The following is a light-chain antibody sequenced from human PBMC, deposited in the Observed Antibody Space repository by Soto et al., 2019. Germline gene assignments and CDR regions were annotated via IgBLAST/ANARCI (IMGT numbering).Light chain of an antibody. Sequence: QTVVTQEPSLTVSPGGTVTLTCASSTGAVTSGHYPNWFQQKPGQAPRALIYSTNKKHSWTPARVSGSLLGGKAALTLSGVQPEDEAEYYCLLYYGGAQPVVLGGGTKVTVL. J-gene: IGLJ2*01. CDR1: TGAVTSGHY. V-gene: IGLV7-43*01. CDR2: STN. CDR3: LLYYGGAQPVV.